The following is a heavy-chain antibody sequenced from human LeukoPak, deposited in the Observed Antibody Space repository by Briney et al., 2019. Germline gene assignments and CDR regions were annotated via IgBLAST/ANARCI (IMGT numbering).Heavy chain of an antibody. CDR3: AKGGIAVAGVGFDY. CDR1: GFTFSSYA. V-gene: IGHV3-30*02. D-gene: IGHD6-19*01. Sequence: GGSLRLSCAASGFTFSSYAMHWVRQAPGKGLEWVAFIRYDGSNKYYADSVKGRFTISRDNSKNTLYLQMNSLRAEDTAVYYCAKGGIAVAGVGFDYWGQGTLVTVSS. CDR2: IRYDGSNK. J-gene: IGHJ4*02.